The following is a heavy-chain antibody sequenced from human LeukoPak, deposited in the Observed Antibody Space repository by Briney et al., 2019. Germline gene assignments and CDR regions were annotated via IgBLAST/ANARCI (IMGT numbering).Heavy chain of an antibody. V-gene: IGHV1-69*04. CDR3: ARDRVQVGDGYGTVYYMDV. CDR2: IIPILGIA. D-gene: IGHD5-24*01. Sequence: SVKVSCKASGGTFSSYTISWVRQAPGQGLEWMGRIIPILGIANYAQKFQGRVTITADKSTSTAYMELSSLRSEDTALYYCARDRVQVGDGYGTVYYMDVWGKGTTVTVSS. CDR1: GGTFSSYT. J-gene: IGHJ6*03.